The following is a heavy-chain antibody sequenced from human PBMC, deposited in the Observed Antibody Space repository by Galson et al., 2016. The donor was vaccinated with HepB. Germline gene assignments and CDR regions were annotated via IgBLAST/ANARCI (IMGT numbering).Heavy chain of an antibody. CDR3: TNADTGGYGSGSIDY. V-gene: IGHV3-9*01. Sequence: SLRLSCATSGFIFNDYAMHWVRQTPGKGLEWVSGIGWNSGHVGYAASVKGRFTISRDNARSSLSLQMNSLRPEDTAVYYCTNADTGGYGSGSIDYWGQGTLVTVSS. D-gene: IGHD3-10*01. CDR1: GFIFNDYA. J-gene: IGHJ4*02. CDR2: IGWNSGHV.